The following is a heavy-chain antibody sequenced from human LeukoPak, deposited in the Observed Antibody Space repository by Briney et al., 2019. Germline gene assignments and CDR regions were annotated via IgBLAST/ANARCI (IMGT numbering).Heavy chain of an antibody. CDR2: INHSGST. D-gene: IGHD2-15*01. Sequence: PSESLSLTCAVYGGSFSGYYWSWIRQPPGKGLEWIGEINHSGSTNYNPSLKSRVTISVDTSKNQFSLKLSSVTAADTAVYYCARVLENCSGGSCYPLWAFDIWGQGTMVTVSS. V-gene: IGHV4-34*01. CDR1: GGSFSGYY. J-gene: IGHJ3*02. CDR3: ARVLENCSGGSCYPLWAFDI.